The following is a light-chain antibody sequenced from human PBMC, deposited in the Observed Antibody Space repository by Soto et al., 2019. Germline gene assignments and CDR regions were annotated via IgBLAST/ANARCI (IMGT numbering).Light chain of an antibody. Sequence: QSVLTQPASVSGSPGQSITISCTGTSSDVGGYNYVSWYQHHPGKAPRLMIYASSNRPSGVSHPFSGSRSGNTASLTISGLQAEDEADYYCSSYTIGSKLYVFGTGTKLTVL. V-gene: IGLV2-14*01. CDR1: SSDVGGYNY. CDR2: ASS. CDR3: SSYTIGSKLYV. J-gene: IGLJ1*01.